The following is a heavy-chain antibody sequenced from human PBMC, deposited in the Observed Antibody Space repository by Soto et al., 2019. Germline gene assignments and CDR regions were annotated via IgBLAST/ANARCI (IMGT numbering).Heavy chain of an antibody. CDR1: GFSFSSFA. CDR2: IRGTAT. CDR3: AKFAVLMTTSWGWWNWFDP. Sequence: EVQLLESGGTLVQPGESLRLSCEVSGFSFSSFAMNWVRQAPGEGLEWVSSIRGTATSYADSVKGRFTISRDNSKNTVYLQMNTLRGEDTAVYYCAKFAVLMTTSWGWWNWFDPWGQGTVVIVSP. V-gene: IGHV3-23*01. D-gene: IGHD2-15*01. J-gene: IGHJ5*02.